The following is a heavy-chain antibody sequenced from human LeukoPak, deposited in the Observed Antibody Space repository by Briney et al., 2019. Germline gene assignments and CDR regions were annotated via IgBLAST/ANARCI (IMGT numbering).Heavy chain of an antibody. CDR3: AREGATVTTGYYYMDV. J-gene: IGHJ6*03. D-gene: IGHD4-17*01. CDR2: INTNTGNP. Sequence: ASVKVSCKASGYTFTSYAMNWVRQAPGQGLEWMGWINTNTGNPTYAQGFTGRFVFSWDTSVSTAYLQISSLKAEDTAVYYCAREGATVTTGYYYMDVWGKGTTVTVSS. V-gene: IGHV7-4-1*02. CDR1: GYTFTSYA.